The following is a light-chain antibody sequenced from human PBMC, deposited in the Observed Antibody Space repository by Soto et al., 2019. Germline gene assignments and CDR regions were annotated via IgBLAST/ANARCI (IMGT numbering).Light chain of an antibody. CDR2: DTS. Sequence: QAVVTQEPSLTVSPGGTVTLTCGSSTGAVTSGHYPHWFQQKPGQAPRTLIYDTSNKHSWTPARFSGSLLGRKAALTLSGAQPEDEADYYSLVIYSGVGEVFGTGTKLTVL. J-gene: IGLJ1*01. CDR3: LVIYSGVGEV. V-gene: IGLV7-46*01. CDR1: TGAVTSGHY.